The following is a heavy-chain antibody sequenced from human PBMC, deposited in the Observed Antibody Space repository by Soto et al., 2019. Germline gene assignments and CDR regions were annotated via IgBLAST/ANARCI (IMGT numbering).Heavy chain of an antibody. J-gene: IGHJ4*02. CDR2: ITGSGGST. D-gene: IGHD2-15*01. V-gene: IGHV3-23*01. Sequence: EVQLLESGGGLVQPGGSLRLSCTASGFTFSTYAMNWVRQAPGKGLEWVSGITGSGGSTYYADSVKGRFTISRDNFKNTLDLQMNSLRDEDTAVYYCAKAGGDCSGGTCYSGQGDCWGQGTLVTVSS. CDR1: GFTFSTYA. CDR3: AKAGGDCSGGTCYSGQGDC.